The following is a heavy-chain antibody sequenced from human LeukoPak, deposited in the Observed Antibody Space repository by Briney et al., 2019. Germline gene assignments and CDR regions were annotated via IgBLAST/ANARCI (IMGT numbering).Heavy chain of an antibody. CDR3: ARTGYSYGYRYYYYYMDV. Sequence: PSETLSLTCTVSGGSISSYYWSWIRQPPGKGLEWIGYIYYSGSTNYNPSLKSRVTISVDTSKNQFSLKLSSVTAADTAVYYCARTGYSYGYRYYYYYMDVWGKGTTVTVSS. CDR1: GGSISSYY. J-gene: IGHJ6*03. CDR2: IYYSGST. D-gene: IGHD5-18*01. V-gene: IGHV4-59*01.